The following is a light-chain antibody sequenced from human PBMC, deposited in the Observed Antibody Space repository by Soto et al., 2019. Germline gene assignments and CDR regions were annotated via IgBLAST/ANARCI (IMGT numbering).Light chain of an antibody. V-gene: IGKV3-20*01. J-gene: IGKJ3*01. CDR1: QSVSSTY. CDR2: GTS. CDR3: QQYGSSPGFT. Sequence: EIVLTQSPGTLSLSPGERATLSCRASQSVSSTYLAWYQQKPGQAPRLLIYGTSNRATGIPDRFSGSGSGTDFTLTISRLEPEDFAVYYCQQYGSSPGFTFGPGTKVDIK.